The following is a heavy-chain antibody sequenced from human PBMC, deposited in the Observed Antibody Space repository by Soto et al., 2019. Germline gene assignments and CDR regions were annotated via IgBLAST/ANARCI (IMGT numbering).Heavy chain of an antibody. CDR2: IYYSGGT. CDR1: GGSISSGGYY. V-gene: IGHV4-31*03. CDR3: ARDGDVNDAFDI. Sequence: SETLSLTCTVSGGSISSGGYYWSWIRQHPGKGLEWIGYIYYSGGTYYNPSLKSRVTISVDTSKNQFSLKLSSVTAADTAVYYCARDGDVNDAFDIWGQGTMVTVSS. D-gene: IGHD3-10*01. J-gene: IGHJ3*02.